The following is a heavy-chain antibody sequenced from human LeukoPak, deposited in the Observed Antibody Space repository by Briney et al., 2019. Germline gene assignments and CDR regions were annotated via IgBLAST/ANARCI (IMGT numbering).Heavy chain of an antibody. CDR1: GGSISSYY. D-gene: IGHD2-21*02. CDR2: IYYSGST. Sequence: SETLSLTCTVSGGSISSYYWSWIRQPPGKGLEWIGYIYYSGSTNYNPSLKSRVTISLVMSKNQISLKLSSVTTADTAMYYCARTDDAFHIWGHGTTVTVSS. V-gene: IGHV4-59*01. J-gene: IGHJ3*02. CDR3: ARTDDAFHI.